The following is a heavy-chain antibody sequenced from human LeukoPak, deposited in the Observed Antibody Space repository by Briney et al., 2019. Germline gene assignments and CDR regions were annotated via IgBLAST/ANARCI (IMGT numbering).Heavy chain of an antibody. Sequence: GGSLRLSCAASGFTFSSYAMHWVRQASGKGLEWVAVISYDGSNKYYADSVKGRFTISRDNSKNTLYLQMNSLRAEDTAVYYCARDILTGYKRLGAFDIWGQGTMVTVSS. V-gene: IGHV3-30*04. J-gene: IGHJ3*02. CDR1: GFTFSSYA. CDR2: ISYDGSNK. D-gene: IGHD3-9*01. CDR3: ARDILTGYKRLGAFDI.